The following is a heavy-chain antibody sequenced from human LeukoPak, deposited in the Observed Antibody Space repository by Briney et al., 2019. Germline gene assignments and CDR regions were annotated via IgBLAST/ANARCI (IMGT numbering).Heavy chain of an antibody. CDR3: ASLITYYDFWSGYY. D-gene: IGHD3-3*01. V-gene: IGHV3-21*03. Sequence: PGGSLRLSCAASGFTFSSYSMNWVRQAPGKGLEWVSPISSSSSYIYYADSVKGRFTISRDNAKSSLYLQMNSLRAEDTAVYYCASLITYYDFWSGYYWGQGTLVTVSS. CDR1: GFTFSSYS. CDR2: ISSSSSYI. J-gene: IGHJ4*02.